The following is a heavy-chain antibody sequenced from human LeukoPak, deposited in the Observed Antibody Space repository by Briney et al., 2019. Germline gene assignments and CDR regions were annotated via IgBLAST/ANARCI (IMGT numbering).Heavy chain of an antibody. D-gene: IGHD1-26*01. Sequence: SETLSLTCAVYGGSFSHYYWNWIRQPPEKGVEWIGEINHSRVTNYNPSLNSRVTISVDTSRSQFSLKLKSVTAADTAVYFCARGGRWGSYSAFDLWGQGTMVTVSS. V-gene: IGHV4-34*01. CDR1: GGSFSHYY. CDR3: ARGGRWGSYSAFDL. CDR2: INHSRVT. J-gene: IGHJ3*01.